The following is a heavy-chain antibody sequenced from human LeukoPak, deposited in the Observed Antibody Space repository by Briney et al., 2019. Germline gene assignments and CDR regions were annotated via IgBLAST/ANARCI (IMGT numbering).Heavy chain of an antibody. Sequence: NASETLSLTCIVSGGSISSRSSYWGWIRQPPGKGLEWIGSLYYSGDTYYSPSLKSRVTISIDTSNNQFSLKLDSVTAADTAVYYCARHGLHSSGYYTFDYWGQGTLVTVSS. J-gene: IGHJ4*02. V-gene: IGHV4-39*01. CDR2: LYYSGDT. CDR3: ARHGLHSSGYYTFDY. D-gene: IGHD6-19*01. CDR1: GGSISSRSSY.